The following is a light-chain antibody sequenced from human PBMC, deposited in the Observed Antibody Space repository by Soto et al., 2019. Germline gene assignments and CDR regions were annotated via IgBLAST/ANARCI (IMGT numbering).Light chain of an antibody. V-gene: IGLV1-44*01. J-gene: IGLJ2*01. CDR2: SND. CDR1: SFNIGNNA. CDR3: TAWDDSLNGLI. Sequence: QSAMTQPPSASGTPGQRVTISCSGSSFNIGNNAVNWYQQLPGTAPKLLLFSNDQRPSGVPDRFSGSKSGTSASLAISGLQSEDEADYYCTAWDDSLNGLIFGGGTKLTVL.